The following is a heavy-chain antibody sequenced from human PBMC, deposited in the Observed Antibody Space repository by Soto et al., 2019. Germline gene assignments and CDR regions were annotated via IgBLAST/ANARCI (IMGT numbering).Heavy chain of an antibody. CDR3: AKDRAVAGRRGRYFDY. Sequence: PGGSLRLSCAGSGFTFDDYAMHWVRQAPGKGLEWVSGISWNSGSIGYADSVKGRFTISRDNAKNSLYLQMNSLRAEDTALYYCAKDRAVAGRRGRYFDYWGQGTLVTVSS. D-gene: IGHD6-19*01. V-gene: IGHV3-9*01. J-gene: IGHJ4*02. CDR2: ISWNSGSI. CDR1: GFTFDDYA.